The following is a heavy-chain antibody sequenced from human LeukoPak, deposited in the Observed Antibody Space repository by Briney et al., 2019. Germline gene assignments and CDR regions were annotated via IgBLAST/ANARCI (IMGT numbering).Heavy chain of an antibody. V-gene: IGHV3-23*01. CDR3: AKGRADIAVAHWDY. CDR1: KFTFNNYA. CDR2: ISGSGGST. J-gene: IGHJ4*02. Sequence: GGSLRLSCLASKFTFNNYAMTWVRQAPGKGLEWVSAISGSGGSTYYADSVKGRFTISRDNSKNTLYLQMTSLRAEDTAVYYCAKGRADIAVAHWDYWGQGTLVTVSS. D-gene: IGHD6-19*01.